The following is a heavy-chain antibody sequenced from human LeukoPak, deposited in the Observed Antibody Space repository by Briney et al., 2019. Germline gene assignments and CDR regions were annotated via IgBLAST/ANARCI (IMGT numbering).Heavy chain of an antibody. Sequence: GRSLRLSCAASGFTFSSYGMHWVRQAPGKGLEWVAVISYGGSNKYYADSVKGRFTISRDNSKNTLYLQMNSLRAEDTAVYYCAKAGGSGSYSNWFDPWGQGTLVTVSS. CDR3: AKAGGSGSYSNWFDP. D-gene: IGHD3-10*01. CDR2: ISYGGSNK. J-gene: IGHJ5*02. V-gene: IGHV3-30*18. CDR1: GFTFSSYG.